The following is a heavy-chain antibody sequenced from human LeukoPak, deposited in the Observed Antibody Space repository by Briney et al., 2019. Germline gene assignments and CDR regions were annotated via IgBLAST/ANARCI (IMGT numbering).Heavy chain of an antibody. J-gene: IGHJ4*02. CDR1: GGSISSYY. CDR2: ISDSGSTI. D-gene: IGHD5-18*01. CDR3: ARERDNSYAEFDY. Sequence: KPSETLSLTCTVSGGSISSYYWSWIRQAPGKGLEWVSYISDSGSTIYYADSVKGRFTISRDNAKNSLYLQMNSLRAEDTAVYYCARERDNSYAEFDYWGQGTLVTVSS. V-gene: IGHV3-11*01.